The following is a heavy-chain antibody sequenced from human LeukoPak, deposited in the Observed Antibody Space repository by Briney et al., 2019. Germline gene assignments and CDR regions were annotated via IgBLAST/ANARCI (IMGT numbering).Heavy chain of an antibody. V-gene: IGHV4-38-2*02. D-gene: IGHD6-19*01. J-gene: IGHJ4*02. CDR3: ASEERWLALDY. CDR2: IYHSGST. CDR1: GYSISSGYY. Sequence: SETLSLTCTVSGYSISSGYYWGWIRPPPGKGLEWIGSIYHSGSTYYNPSLKSRVTISVDTSKNQFSLKLSSVTAADTAVYYCASEERWLALDYWGQGTLVTVSS.